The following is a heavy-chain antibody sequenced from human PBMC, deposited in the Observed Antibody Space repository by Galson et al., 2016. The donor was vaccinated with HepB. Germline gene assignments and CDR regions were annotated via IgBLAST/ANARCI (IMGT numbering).Heavy chain of an antibody. CDR1: GYTFTRYW. Sequence: QSGAEVKKPGESLKISCKGSGYTFTRYWIGWVRQMPGKGLESMGIIYPGDSDTRYSPSFQGQVTMSADNAISTAYLQWNSLKASDTAMYYCARREGVYRNWNFDLWGRGTLVTVSS. V-gene: IGHV5-51*01. CDR2: IYPGDSDT. D-gene: IGHD6-6*01. J-gene: IGHJ2*01. CDR3: ARREGVYRNWNFDL.